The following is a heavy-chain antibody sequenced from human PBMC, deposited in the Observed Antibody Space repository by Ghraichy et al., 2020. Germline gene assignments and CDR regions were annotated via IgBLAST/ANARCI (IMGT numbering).Heavy chain of an antibody. CDR2: ISAYNGNT. Sequence: ASVKVSCKASGYTFTSYGISWVRQAPGQGLEWMGWISAYNGNTNYAQKLQGRVTMTTETSTSTAYMELRSLRSDDTAVYYCARITMVRGVIINYYYYYGMDVWGQGTTVTVSS. D-gene: IGHD3-10*01. CDR3: ARITMVRGVIINYYYYYGMDV. V-gene: IGHV1-18*01. J-gene: IGHJ6*02. CDR1: GYTFTSYG.